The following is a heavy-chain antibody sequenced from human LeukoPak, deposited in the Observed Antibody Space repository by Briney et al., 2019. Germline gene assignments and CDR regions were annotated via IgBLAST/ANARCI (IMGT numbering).Heavy chain of an antibody. CDR3: ARGGTYYYGLYS. CDR1: GGSISSGGYS. V-gene: IGHV4-34*01. Sequence: PSETLSLTCAVSGGSISSGGYSWSWMRQPPGKGLEWIGEINPSGSTNYNPSLKSRVTISVDTSKNQLSLKLTSVTAADTAVYYCARGGTYYYGLYSWGQGTLVTVSS. D-gene: IGHD3-10*01. J-gene: IGHJ4*02. CDR2: INPSGST.